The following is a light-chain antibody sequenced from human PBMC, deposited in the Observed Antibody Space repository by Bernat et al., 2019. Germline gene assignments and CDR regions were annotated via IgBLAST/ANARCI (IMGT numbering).Light chain of an antibody. CDR3: QQYGSSPFT. CDR2: GAS. Sequence: EIVLTQSPGTLSLSPGERATLSCRASQSVSSSYLAWYQQKPGQAPRLLIYGASRRATGIPDRFSGSGSGTDFTLTISRLEPEDFAVYYCQQYGSSPFTFGPWTKVDIK. V-gene: IGKV3-20*01. J-gene: IGKJ3*01. CDR1: QSVSSSY.